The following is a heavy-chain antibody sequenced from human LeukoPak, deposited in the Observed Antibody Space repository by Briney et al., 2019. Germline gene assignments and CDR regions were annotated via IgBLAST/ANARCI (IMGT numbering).Heavy chain of an antibody. D-gene: IGHD3-10*01. J-gene: IGHJ4*02. CDR1: GFTFDYA. V-gene: IGHV3-23*01. CDR3: ASPRGGSRPDY. CDR2: ISGSGVST. Sequence: GGSLRLSCAASGFTFDYAMSWVRQAPGKGLEWVSTISGSGVSTYYADSVEGRFTISRDNAKNTLYLQMNSLTAEDTAVYYCASPRGGSRPDYWGQGTLVTVSS.